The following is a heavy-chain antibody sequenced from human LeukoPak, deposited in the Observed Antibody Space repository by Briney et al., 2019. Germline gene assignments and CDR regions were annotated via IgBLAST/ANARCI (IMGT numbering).Heavy chain of an antibody. Sequence: GGSLRLSCTVSGFTFNSYWMHWVRQAPGEGLVWVARMNNDGRVITYADSVKGRFTISRDNAKNSLYLQMNSLRAEDTAVYYCARDLPQYSSSPSLYYYYYGMDVWGQGTTVTVSS. CDR3: ARDLPQYSSSPSLYYYYYGMDV. CDR2: MNNDGRVI. CDR1: GFTFNSYW. V-gene: IGHV3-74*01. D-gene: IGHD6-6*01. J-gene: IGHJ6*02.